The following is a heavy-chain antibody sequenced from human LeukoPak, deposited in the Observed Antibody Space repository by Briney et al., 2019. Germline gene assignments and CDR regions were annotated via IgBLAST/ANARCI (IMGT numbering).Heavy chain of an antibody. CDR2: ISSSSSTI. CDR1: GFTFSSYS. J-gene: IGHJ4*02. D-gene: IGHD6-19*01. Sequence: PGGSLRLSCAASGFTFSSYSMNWVRQAPGKGLEWVSYISSSSSTIYYADSVKGRFTISRDNAKNSLYLQMNSLRAEDTAVYYCARDPTVAGIRHYFDYWGQGTLVTVSS. CDR3: ARDPTVAGIRHYFDY. V-gene: IGHV3-48*01.